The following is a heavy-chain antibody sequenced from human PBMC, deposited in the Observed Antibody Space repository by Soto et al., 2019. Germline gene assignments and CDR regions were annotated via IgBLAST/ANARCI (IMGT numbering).Heavy chain of an antibody. CDR2: IYYSGRS. J-gene: IGHJ4*02. Sequence: SETLSLTCTVSGGSITSSSYYWGWIRQPPGKGLEWIGGIYYSGRSYYNPSLKSRVTMSVDTSKNPFSLTLNSVTAADAAVYYCARQRTTVVTKAYFDHWGQGTLVTVSS. CDR3: ARQRTTVVTKAYFDH. CDR1: GGSITSSSYY. D-gene: IGHD4-17*01. V-gene: IGHV4-39*01.